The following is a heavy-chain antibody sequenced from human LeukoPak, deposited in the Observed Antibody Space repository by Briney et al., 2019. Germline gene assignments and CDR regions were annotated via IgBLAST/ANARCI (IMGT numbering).Heavy chain of an antibody. D-gene: IGHD2-15*01. CDR2: IHHSGST. CDR3: ARATRVVVTSGAYFDY. Sequence: SGTLSLTCVVSGGSISSGFWWSWVRQPPGKGLEWIGEIHHSGSTNYNPSLKSRVTISVDTSKNQFSLKLSSVTAADTAVYYCARATRVVVTSGAYFDYWGQGTLVTVSS. CDR1: GGSISSGFW. V-gene: IGHV4-4*02. J-gene: IGHJ4*02.